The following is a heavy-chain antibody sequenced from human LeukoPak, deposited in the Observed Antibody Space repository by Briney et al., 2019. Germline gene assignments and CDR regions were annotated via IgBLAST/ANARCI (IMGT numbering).Heavy chain of an antibody. CDR2: INSDSRTI. CDR3: ARDPGGSFDP. CDR1: GFTFSSYP. J-gene: IGHJ5*02. Sequence: GGTLRLSCATSGFTFSSYPMSWVRQAPGRGLEWVSYINSDSRTISYADSVKGRFTISRDNAKNSLFLQMNSLRAEDTALYYCARDPGGSFDPWGQGTLVTVFS. D-gene: IGHD3-16*01. V-gene: IGHV3-48*01.